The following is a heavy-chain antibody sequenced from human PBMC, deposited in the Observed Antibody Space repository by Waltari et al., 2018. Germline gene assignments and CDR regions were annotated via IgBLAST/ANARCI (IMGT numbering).Heavy chain of an antibody. Sequence: EVQLVESGGGLVQPGGSLKLSCAASGFPSIPPWRNWAGQAPGEGLGWVSRIKSDGSTTAYADSVKGRFTTSRDNAKNTLYLQMNSLRADDTAVYYCVRSAFLDVWGQGTTVTVSS. D-gene: IGHD3-16*01. CDR3: VRSAFLDV. CDR2: IKSDGSTT. J-gene: IGHJ6*02. CDR1: GFPSIPPW. V-gene: IGHV3-74*01.